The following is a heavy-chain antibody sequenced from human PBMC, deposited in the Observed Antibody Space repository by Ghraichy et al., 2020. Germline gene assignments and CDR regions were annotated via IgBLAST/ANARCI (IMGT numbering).Heavy chain of an antibody. V-gene: IGHV3-21*01. CDR3: TRGGGTTSIQGV. CDR1: GFTFSSYS. Sequence: GESLNISCAASGFTFSSYSMNWVRQAPGKGLEWVSSISSSSRFIYYADSVKGRFTISKDNAKNSLSLQMNSLRAEDTAVYYCTRGGGTTSIQGVWGQGTTFTVSS. D-gene: IGHD1-7*01. CDR2: ISSSSRFI. J-gene: IGHJ6*02.